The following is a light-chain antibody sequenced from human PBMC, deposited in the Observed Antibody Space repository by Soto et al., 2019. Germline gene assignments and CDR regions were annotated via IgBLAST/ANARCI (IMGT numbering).Light chain of an antibody. CDR3: SSYAGRNTFV. V-gene: IGLV2-8*01. J-gene: IGLJ1*01. CDR2: EVN. CDR1: SSDVGGDNY. Sequence: QSALTQPPSASGSPGQSVTISCTGTSSDVGGDNYVSWYQQHPGKAPKLMIYEVNKRPSGVPYRFSGSKSGNTASLTVSGLQAEDEADYYCSSYAGRNTFVFGTGTQVTVL.